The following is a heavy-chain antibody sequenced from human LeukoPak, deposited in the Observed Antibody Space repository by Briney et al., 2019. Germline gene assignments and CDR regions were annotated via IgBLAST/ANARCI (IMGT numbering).Heavy chain of an antibody. Sequence: PSQTLSLTCAVSGGSISSGGYYWSWIRQPPGKGLEWIGEINHSGSTNYNPSLKSRVTISVDTSKNQSSLKLSSVTAADTAVYYCASALRLGELSLYMETDYWGQGTLVTVSS. CDR1: GGSISSGGYY. J-gene: IGHJ4*02. CDR3: ASALRLGELSLYMETDY. CDR2: INHSGST. V-gene: IGHV4-30-2*01. D-gene: IGHD3-16*02.